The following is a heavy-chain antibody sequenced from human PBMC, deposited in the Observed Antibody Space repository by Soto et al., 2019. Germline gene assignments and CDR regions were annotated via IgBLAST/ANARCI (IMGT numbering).Heavy chain of an antibody. Sequence: QVQLVQSGAEVKKPGSSVKVSCKASGGTFSSYAISWVRQAPGQGLEWMGGIIPIFGTANYAQKFQGRVTITADKSTRTAYMELSSLRSEDTAVYYCAGGLRVVAAATLDYWGQGTLVTVSS. V-gene: IGHV1-69*06. D-gene: IGHD2-15*01. CDR1: GGTFSSYA. CDR2: IIPIFGTA. CDR3: AGGLRVVAAATLDY. J-gene: IGHJ4*02.